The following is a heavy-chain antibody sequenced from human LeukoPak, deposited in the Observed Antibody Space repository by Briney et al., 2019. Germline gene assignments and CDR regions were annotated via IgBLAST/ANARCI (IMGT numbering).Heavy chain of an antibody. D-gene: IGHD2-8*01. V-gene: IGHV3-13*01. CDR3: AREGVGAFDI. Sequence: SGGSLTLSCAASGFTFSSYDMHWVRQATGKGLEWVSAIGTAGDTYYPGSVKGRFTISRENAKNSLYLQMNSLRAGDTAVYYCAREGVGAFDIWGQGTMVTVSS. CDR2: IGTAGDT. J-gene: IGHJ3*02. CDR1: GFTFSSYD.